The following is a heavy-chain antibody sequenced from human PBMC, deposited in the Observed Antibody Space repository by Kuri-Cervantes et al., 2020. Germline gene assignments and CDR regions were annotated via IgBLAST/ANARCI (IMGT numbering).Heavy chain of an antibody. J-gene: IGHJ3*01. CDR3: VKGVVYASSSDAFDF. CDR1: GFTFSSYA. V-gene: IGHV3-23*01. Sequence: GESLKISCAASGFTFSSYAMSWVRQAPGKGLEWVSAISGSGGSTYYADSVKGRFTISRDNSKNTLYLQMNSLRAEDTAVYYCVKGVVYASSSDAFDFWGQGTMVTVSS. CDR2: ISGSGGST. D-gene: IGHD6-6*01.